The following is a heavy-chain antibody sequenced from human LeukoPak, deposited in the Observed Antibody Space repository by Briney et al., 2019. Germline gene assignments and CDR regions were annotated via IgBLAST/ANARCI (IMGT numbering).Heavy chain of an antibody. Sequence: GGSLRLSCAASGFTFSDYYMSWIRQAPGKGLEWVSYISSSGSTIYYADSVKGRFTISRDNAKNSLYLQMSSLRAEDTAVYYCARDRVAARPLDYYGMDVWGQGTTVTVSS. CDR3: ARDRVAARPLDYYGMDV. D-gene: IGHD6-6*01. V-gene: IGHV3-11*01. J-gene: IGHJ6*02. CDR1: GFTFSDYY. CDR2: ISSSGSTI.